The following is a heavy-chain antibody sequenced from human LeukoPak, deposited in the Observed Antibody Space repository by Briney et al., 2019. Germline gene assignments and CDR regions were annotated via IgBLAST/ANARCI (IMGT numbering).Heavy chain of an antibody. CDR1: GGTFSSYA. CDR2: IIPIFGTA. CDR3: ARGGLYRGAFDI. V-gene: IGHV1-69*01. Sequence: ASVKVSCKASGGTFSSYAISWVRQAPGQGLEWMGGIIPIFGTANYAQKFQGRVTITADESRSTAYMELSSLRSEDTAVYYCARGGLYRGAFDIWGQGTMVTVSS. D-gene: IGHD1-14*01. J-gene: IGHJ3*02.